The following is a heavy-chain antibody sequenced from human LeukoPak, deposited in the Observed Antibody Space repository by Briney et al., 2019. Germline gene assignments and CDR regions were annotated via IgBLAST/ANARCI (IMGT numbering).Heavy chain of an antibody. D-gene: IGHD1-26*01. Sequence: GRSLRLSCAASGFTFSSYDMHWVRQAPGKGLEWVAVISYDGSNKYYADSVKGRFTISRDNSKNTLYLQMNSLRAEDTAVYYCARVGAFDYWGQGTLVTVSS. CDR3: ARVGAFDY. CDR1: GFTFSSYD. J-gene: IGHJ4*02. CDR2: ISYDGSNK. V-gene: IGHV3-30-3*01.